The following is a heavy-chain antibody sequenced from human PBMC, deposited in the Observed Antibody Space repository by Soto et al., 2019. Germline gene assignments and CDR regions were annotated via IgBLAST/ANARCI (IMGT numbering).Heavy chain of an antibody. Sequence: QVQLQQWGAGLLKPSETLSLTCAVYGGSFSGYYWSWIRQPPGKGLEWIGEINHSGSTNYNPSLKSRVTISVDTSKNQFSLKLSSVTAADTAVYYCPRVTTGESYYYYYGMDVWGQGTTVTVSS. CDR2: INHSGST. CDR1: GGSFSGYY. D-gene: IGHD1-1*01. J-gene: IGHJ6*02. CDR3: PRVTTGESYYYYYGMDV. V-gene: IGHV4-34*01.